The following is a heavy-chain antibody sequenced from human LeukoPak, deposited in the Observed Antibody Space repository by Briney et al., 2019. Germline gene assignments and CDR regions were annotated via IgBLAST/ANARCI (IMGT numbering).Heavy chain of an antibody. CDR2: VSGSGRRT. CDR3: AKALVGIYRVYFDY. D-gene: IGHD1-26*01. V-gene: IGHV3-23*01. Sequence: GGSLRLSWAASGFTFTIYAMSWVRPPHGRGLEGVSSVSGSGRRTYYTNSMRGRVAHSRDNSKNTLYLQMNSLRAEDTAVYYSAKALVGIYRVYFDYWGQGTLFTVSS. CDR1: GFTFTIYA. J-gene: IGHJ4*02.